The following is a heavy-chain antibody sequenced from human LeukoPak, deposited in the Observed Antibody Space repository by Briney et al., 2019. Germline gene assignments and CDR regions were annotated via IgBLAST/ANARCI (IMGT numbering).Heavy chain of an antibody. V-gene: IGHV1-18*01. CDR1: GYTFTSYG. J-gene: IGHJ6*02. CDR2: ISAYNGNT. CDR3: ARLVVVPAASNYYYYGMDV. Sequence: ASVTVSCKASGYTFTSYGISWVRQAPGQGLEWMGWISAYNGNTNYAQKLQGRVTMTTDTSTSTAYMELRSLRSDDTAVYYCARLVVVPAASNYYYYGMDVWGQGTTVTVSS. D-gene: IGHD2-2*01.